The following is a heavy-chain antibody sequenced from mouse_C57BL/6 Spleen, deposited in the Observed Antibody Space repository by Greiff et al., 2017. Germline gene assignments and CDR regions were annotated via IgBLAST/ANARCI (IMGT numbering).Heavy chain of an antibody. V-gene: IGHV14-4*01. CDR2: IDPENGDT. CDR1: GFNIKDDY. D-gene: IGHD1-1*01. J-gene: IGHJ3*01. Sequence: VPLPASGAELVRPGASVKLSCTASGFNIKDDYMHWVKQRPEQGLEWIGWIDPENGDTEYASKFQGKATITADTSSNTAYLQLSSLTSEDTAVYYCTTCSSSWFAYWGQGTLVTVSA. CDR3: TTCSSSWFAY.